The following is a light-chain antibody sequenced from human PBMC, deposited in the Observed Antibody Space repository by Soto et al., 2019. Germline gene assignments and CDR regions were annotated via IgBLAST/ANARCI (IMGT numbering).Light chain of an antibody. J-gene: IGKJ4*01. Sequence: DIQITHSPSSLAASVGDRVTITCQASQDIKNYLNWYQQKSGKAPKLLIYDASDLETGVPSRFSGSGSGTDFTFTINSLQPEDIATYYCQQYDNLPLTFGGGTKV. CDR2: DAS. V-gene: IGKV1-33*01. CDR3: QQYDNLPLT. CDR1: QDIKNY.